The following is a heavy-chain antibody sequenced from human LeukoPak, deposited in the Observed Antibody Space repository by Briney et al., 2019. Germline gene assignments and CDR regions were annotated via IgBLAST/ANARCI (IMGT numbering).Heavy chain of an antibody. D-gene: IGHD2-15*01. Sequence: PGGSLRLSCTASGFTFSNYAMTWVRQAPGKGLEWVSTISHIDGDTYYADSVKGRFTISRDNSKNTLYLQMDSLRAEDTAIYYCAKKLQSCSGGACSPANYFDYWGQGTLVTVSS. CDR2: ISHIDGDT. J-gene: IGHJ4*02. CDR1: GFTFSNYA. V-gene: IGHV3-23*01. CDR3: AKKLQSCSGGACSPANYFDY.